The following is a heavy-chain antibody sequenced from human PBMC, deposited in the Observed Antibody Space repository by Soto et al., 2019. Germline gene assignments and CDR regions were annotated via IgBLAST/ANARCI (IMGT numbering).Heavy chain of an antibody. Sequence: EVQLLESGGGLEQPGGSLRLSCAASGFTFSSYAMSWVRQAPGKGLEWVSGISGSGGSTYNADSVKGRFTISRDNSTNTMYLHLNSLRAGDTAVYYCATRGYCSTTSCYAGSGRYYFDYWGQGTLVTVSS. D-gene: IGHD2-2*01. CDR2: ISGSGGST. CDR1: GFTFSSYA. J-gene: IGHJ4*02. CDR3: ATRGYCSTTSCYAGSGRYYFDY. V-gene: IGHV3-23*01.